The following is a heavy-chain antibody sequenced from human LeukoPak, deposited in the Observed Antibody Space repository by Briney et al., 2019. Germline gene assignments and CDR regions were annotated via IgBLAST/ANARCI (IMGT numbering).Heavy chain of an antibody. V-gene: IGHV3-74*01. J-gene: IGHJ3*02. Sequence: QPGGSLRLSCAASGFTFSSYWMHWVRQPPGKGLVWVSRINNDGSSTSYADSVKGRFTISRDNARNTLYLQMNSLRAEDTAVYYCATCGSYYDSRYAFEIWGQGTTVTVSS. CDR2: INNDGSST. D-gene: IGHD1-26*01. CDR3: ATCGSYYDSRYAFEI. CDR1: GFTFSSYW.